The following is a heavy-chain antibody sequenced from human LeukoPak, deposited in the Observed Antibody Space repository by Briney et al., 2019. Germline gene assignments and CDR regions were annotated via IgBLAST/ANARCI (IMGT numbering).Heavy chain of an antibody. CDR3: ARRRGGNCSSTSCYLLQSVIDY. D-gene: IGHD2-2*01. CDR2: IYYSGST. Sequence: PSETLSLTCTVSGGSISSSSYYWGWIRQPPGKRLEWIGSIYYSGSTYYNPSLKSRVTISVDTSKNQFSLKLSSVTAADTAVYYCARRRGGNCSSTSCYLLQSVIDYWGQGTLVTVSS. J-gene: IGHJ4*02. CDR1: GGSISSSSYY. V-gene: IGHV4-39*01.